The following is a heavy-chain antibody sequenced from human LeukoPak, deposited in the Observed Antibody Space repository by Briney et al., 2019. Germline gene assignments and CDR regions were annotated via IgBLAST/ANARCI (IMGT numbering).Heavy chain of an antibody. V-gene: IGHV3-21*01. Sequence: PGGSLRLSCAASGFLSSQYNMAWVRQAPGEGLEWVSFITSSSGYIHYSDSVKGRFTISRDNAQSSVSLQVSSLSAEDTAVYYCVRVAGYCSSTSYQAGYFDRWGQGTQVIVSS. CDR2: ITSSSGYI. CDR3: VRVAGYCSSTSYQAGYFDR. J-gene: IGHJ5*02. D-gene: IGHD2-2*01. CDR1: GFLSSQYN.